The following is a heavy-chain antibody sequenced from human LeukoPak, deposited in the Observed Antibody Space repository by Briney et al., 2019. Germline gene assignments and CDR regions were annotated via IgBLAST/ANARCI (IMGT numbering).Heavy chain of an antibody. CDR1: GFTFSTYA. Sequence: GGSLRLSCAASGFTFSTYAMSWVRLVPGNGLEWVSAISGSGGSTYYADSVKGRFTISRDNSKNTLYLQMNSLRAEDTAVYYCAKGEERSPLNGGFDYWGQGTLVTVSS. J-gene: IGHJ4*02. D-gene: IGHD1-26*01. CDR3: AKGEERSPLNGGFDY. CDR2: ISGSGGST. V-gene: IGHV3-23*01.